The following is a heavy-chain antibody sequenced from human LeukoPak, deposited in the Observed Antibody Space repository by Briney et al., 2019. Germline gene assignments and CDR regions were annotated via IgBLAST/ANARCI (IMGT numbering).Heavy chain of an antibody. CDR1: GFTFSSYE. V-gene: IGHV3-48*03. CDR2: ISSSGSTI. D-gene: IGHD5-24*01. CDR3: AREGTRWLQSPLDY. Sequence: GGSLRLSCAASGFTFSSYEMNWVRQAPGKGLEWVSYISSSGSTIYYADSVKGRFTISRDNAKNSLYLQMNSLRAEDTAVYYCAREGTRWLQSPLDYWGQGTLVTVSS. J-gene: IGHJ4*02.